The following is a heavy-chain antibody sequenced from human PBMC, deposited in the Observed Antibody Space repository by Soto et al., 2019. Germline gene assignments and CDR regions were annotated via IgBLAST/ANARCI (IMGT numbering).Heavy chain of an antibody. D-gene: IGHD3-10*01. Sequence: ASVKVSCKASGGTFSSYAISWVRQAPGQGLEWMGGIIPIFGTANYAQKFQGRVTITADESTSTAYMELSSLRSEDTAVYYCASRPRLWFGEFQFYGMDVWGQGTTVTVSS. V-gene: IGHV1-69*13. J-gene: IGHJ6*02. CDR2: IIPIFGTA. CDR1: GGTFSSYA. CDR3: ASRPRLWFGEFQFYGMDV.